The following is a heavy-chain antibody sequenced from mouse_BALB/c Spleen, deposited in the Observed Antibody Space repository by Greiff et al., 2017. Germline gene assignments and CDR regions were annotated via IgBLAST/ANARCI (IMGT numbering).Heavy chain of an antibody. CDR2: INPYNGDT. CDR1: GYSFTGYF. J-gene: IGHJ4*01. CDR3: GREPSYYAMDY. Sequence: EVQVVESGPELVKPGASVKISCKASGYSFTGYFMNWVKQSHGKSLEWIGRINPYNGDTFYNQKFKGKATLTVDKSSSTAHMELLSLTSEDSAVYYCGREPSYYAMDYWGQGTSVTVSS. V-gene: IGHV1-37*01.